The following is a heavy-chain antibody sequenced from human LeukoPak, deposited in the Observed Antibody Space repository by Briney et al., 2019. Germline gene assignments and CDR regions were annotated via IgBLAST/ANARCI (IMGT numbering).Heavy chain of an antibody. V-gene: IGHV4-59*01. CDR1: GGSISSYY. D-gene: IGHD3-9*01. CDR3: ARGGYYDILTGYYVYLDY. CDR2: IHYSGST. Sequence: SETLSLTCTVSGGSISSYYWSWIRQPPGKGLEWIGYIHYSGSTNYNPFLESRVTISVDTSKNQISLKLSSVTAADTAVYYCARGGYYDILTGYYVYLDYWGQGTLVTVSS. J-gene: IGHJ4*02.